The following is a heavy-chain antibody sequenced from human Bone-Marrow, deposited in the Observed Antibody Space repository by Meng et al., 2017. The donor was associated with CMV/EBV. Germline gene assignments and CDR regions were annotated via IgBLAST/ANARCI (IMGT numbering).Heavy chain of an antibody. CDR1: GFTFTSSA. J-gene: IGHJ5*02. D-gene: IGHD3-22*01. Sequence: SVKVSCKASGFTFTSSAVQWVRQARGQRLEWIGWIVVGSGNTNYAQKFQERVTITRDMSTSTAYMELSRLRSDDTAVYYCARDSQAYYYDSSGYYPYNWFDPWGQGTLVTVSS. V-gene: IGHV1-58*01. CDR3: ARDSQAYYYDSSGYYPYNWFDP. CDR2: IVVGSGNT.